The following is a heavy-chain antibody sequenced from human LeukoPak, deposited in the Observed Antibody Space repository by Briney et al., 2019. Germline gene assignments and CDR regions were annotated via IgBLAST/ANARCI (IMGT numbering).Heavy chain of an antibody. CDR2: ISAYNGNT. CDR3: ARDRFPNPYSSSWYGTYFDY. Sequence: ASVKVSCKASGYTFTSYGISWVRQAPGQGLEWMGWISAYNGNTNYAQKLQGRVTMTTDTSTSTAYMELRSLRSDDTAAYYCARDRFPNPYSSSWYGTYFDYWGQGTLVTVSS. D-gene: IGHD6-13*01. J-gene: IGHJ4*02. CDR1: GYTFTSYG. V-gene: IGHV1-18*01.